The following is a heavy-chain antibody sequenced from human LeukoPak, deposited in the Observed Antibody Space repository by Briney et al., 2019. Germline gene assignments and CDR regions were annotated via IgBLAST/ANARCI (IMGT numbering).Heavy chain of an antibody. V-gene: IGHV3-7*01. D-gene: IGHD5-18*01. CDR1: GFTFNSNW. Sequence: GGSLRPSCAASGFTFNSNWMTWVRQAPGKGLEWVANIKEDGSEKYYVDSVKGRFTISRDNAKNSLYLQMNSLRAEDTAVYYCARDGPTAYFDYWGQGTLATVSS. CDR3: ARDGPTAYFDY. J-gene: IGHJ4*02. CDR2: IKEDGSEK.